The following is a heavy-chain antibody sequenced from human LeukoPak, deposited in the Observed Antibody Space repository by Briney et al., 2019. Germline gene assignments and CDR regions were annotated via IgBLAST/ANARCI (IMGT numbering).Heavy chain of an antibody. Sequence: ASVKVSCKASGYTFTGYYMHWVRQAPGQGLEWMGRINPNSGGTNYAQKFQGRVTMTRDTSISTAYMELSRLRSDDTAVYYCARGRVVAAPDHPDYWGQGTLVTVSS. CDR2: INPNSGGT. CDR1: GYTFTGYY. D-gene: IGHD2-15*01. CDR3: ARGRVVAAPDHPDY. J-gene: IGHJ4*02. V-gene: IGHV1-2*06.